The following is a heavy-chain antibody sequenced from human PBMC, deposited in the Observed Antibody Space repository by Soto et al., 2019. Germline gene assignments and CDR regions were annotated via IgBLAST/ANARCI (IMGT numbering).Heavy chain of an antibody. V-gene: IGHV3-74*01. CDR1: GFTFSNYW. CDR2: LNTNGRIT. CDR3: AIDLGGVGSY. J-gene: IGHJ4*02. D-gene: IGHD3-16*01. Sequence: GSLRLSCAASGFTFSNYWMHWVRQAPGQGLVWVSRLNTNGRITDYADSVQGRFTISRDNARNTLYLRINSLRVEDTAVYYCAIDLGGVGSYWGQGTLVTVSS.